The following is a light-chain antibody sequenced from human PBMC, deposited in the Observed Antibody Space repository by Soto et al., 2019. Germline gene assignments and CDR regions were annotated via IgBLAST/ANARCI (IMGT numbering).Light chain of an antibody. CDR3: QQYYSYPFT. V-gene: IGKV1-8*01. Sequence: IQMTQSPSSLSASVGDIFTITLRASQGISSYLAWYQQKPGKAPKLLIYAASTLQSGVPSRFSGSGSGTDFTLTISCLQSEDFATYYCQQYYSYPFTFGQGTRLEIK. CDR1: QGISSY. J-gene: IGKJ5*01. CDR2: AAS.